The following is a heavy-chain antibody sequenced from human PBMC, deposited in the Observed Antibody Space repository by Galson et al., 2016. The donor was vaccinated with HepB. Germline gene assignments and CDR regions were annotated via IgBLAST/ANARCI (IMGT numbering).Heavy chain of an antibody. J-gene: IGHJ4*02. Sequence: SLRLSCAASGFAFSSYWMYWVRQPPGKGLVWVSRINSDGSRRTYADSVKGRFTIPRDNARKTLYLQMDSLRAEDTAVYYCARGGYDDYEIDYWGQGTLVSVSS. V-gene: IGHV3-74*01. CDR3: ARGGYDDYEIDY. CDR1: GFAFSSYW. CDR2: INSDGSRR. D-gene: IGHD5-12*01.